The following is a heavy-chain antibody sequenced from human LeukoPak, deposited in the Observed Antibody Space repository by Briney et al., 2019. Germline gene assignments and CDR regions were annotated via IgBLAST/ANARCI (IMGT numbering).Heavy chain of an antibody. D-gene: IGHD3-3*01. J-gene: IGHJ4*02. CDR3: TKRGSALRFFDF. V-gene: IGHV3-23*01. Sequence: GGSLRLSCAASGFTFSDNHMSWVRQAPGKGLEWVSAISGSGGSTYYADSVKGRFTISRDNSKNTLYLQMNSLRAEDTAVYYCTKRGSALRFFDFWGQGTLVTVSS. CDR1: GFTFSDNH. CDR2: ISGSGGST.